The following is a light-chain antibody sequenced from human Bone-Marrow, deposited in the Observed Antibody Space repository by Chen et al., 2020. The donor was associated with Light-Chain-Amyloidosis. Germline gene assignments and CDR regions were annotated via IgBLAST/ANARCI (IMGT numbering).Light chain of an antibody. CDR3: SSYTITNTLV. Sequence: QSALTTPASVSGSPRQSITISCTGTSSDVGGDNHVSWYQQHPDKAPKLMIYEVTNRPSWVPDRFSGSKSDNTASLTISGLQTDDEADYFCSSYTITNTLVFGSGTRVTVL. CDR2: EVT. CDR1: SSDVGGDNH. J-gene: IGLJ1*01. V-gene: IGLV2-14*01.